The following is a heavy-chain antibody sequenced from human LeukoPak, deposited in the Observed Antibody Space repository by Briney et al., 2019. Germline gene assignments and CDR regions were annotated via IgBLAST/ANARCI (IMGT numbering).Heavy chain of an antibody. J-gene: IGHJ6*02. V-gene: IGHV5-51*01. CDR1: GYRFTSYW. CDR3: ASARAPYYYILTAAGPCYYYNGMDV. CDR2: IYLGDSDT. D-gene: IGHD3-9*01. Sequence: GESLKISCKGSGYRFTSYWIGWVRQMPGKGLEWMGIIYLGDSDTRYSPSFQGQVTISADKSISTSYLQWRSLKASDTGMYYCASARAPYYYILTAAGPCYYYNGMDVWGQESTFTVSS.